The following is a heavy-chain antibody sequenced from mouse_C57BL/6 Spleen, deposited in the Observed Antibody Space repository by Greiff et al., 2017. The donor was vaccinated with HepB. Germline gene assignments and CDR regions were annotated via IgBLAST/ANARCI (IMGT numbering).Heavy chain of an antibody. CDR2: IYPGSGNT. D-gene: IGHD1-1*01. J-gene: IGHJ2*01. V-gene: IGHV1-76*01. CDR1: GSTFTDYY. Sequence: VKLSCKASGSTFTDYYINWVKQRPGQGLEWIARIYPGSGNTYYNDKFKGKATLTAEKSSSTAYMQLSSLTSEDSAVYFCARSGSRAFDYWGQGTTLTVSS. CDR3: ARSGSRAFDY.